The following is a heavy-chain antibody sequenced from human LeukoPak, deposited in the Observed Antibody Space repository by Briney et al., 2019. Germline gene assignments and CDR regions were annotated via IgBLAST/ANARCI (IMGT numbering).Heavy chain of an antibody. V-gene: IGHV4-59*01. Sequence: SETLSLTCTGSGGSISSYYWSWIRQPPGKGLEWIAYIYYSGSTNYNPSLKSRVTISVDTSKNQFSLKLSSVTAADTAVYYCARKRTPANWGSYYFDYWGPRTLVTVSS. J-gene: IGHJ4*02. D-gene: IGHD7-27*01. CDR3: ARKRTPANWGSYYFDY. CDR2: IYYSGST. CDR1: GGSISSYY.